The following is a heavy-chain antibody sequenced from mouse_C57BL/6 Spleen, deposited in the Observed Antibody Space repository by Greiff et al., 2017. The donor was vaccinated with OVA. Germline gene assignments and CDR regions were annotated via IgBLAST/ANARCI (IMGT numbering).Heavy chain of an antibody. Sequence: QVQLKQSGAELVKPGASVKISCKASGYAFSSYWMNWVKQRPGKGLEWIGQIYPGDGDTNYNGKFKGKATLTADKSSSTAYMQLSSLTSEDSAVYFCARGYGSPYYYAMDYWGQGTSVTVSS. V-gene: IGHV1-80*01. J-gene: IGHJ4*01. CDR1: GYAFSSYW. CDR3: ARGYGSPYYYAMDY. CDR2: IYPGDGDT. D-gene: IGHD1-1*01.